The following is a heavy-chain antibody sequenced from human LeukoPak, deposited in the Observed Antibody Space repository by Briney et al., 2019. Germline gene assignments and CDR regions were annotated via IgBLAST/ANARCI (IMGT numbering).Heavy chain of an antibody. Sequence: QPGRSLRLSCTASGFTFSNYAMHWVRQAPGKGLEWVALVSYDGSNKYYADSVKGRFTISRDSSTLYLQMDSLRPEDTAVYYCAKERNGDYGGFDYWGQGTLVTVSS. CDR2: VSYDGSNK. CDR1: GFTFSNYA. V-gene: IGHV3-30-3*01. D-gene: IGHD4-17*01. J-gene: IGHJ4*02. CDR3: AKERNGDYGGFDY.